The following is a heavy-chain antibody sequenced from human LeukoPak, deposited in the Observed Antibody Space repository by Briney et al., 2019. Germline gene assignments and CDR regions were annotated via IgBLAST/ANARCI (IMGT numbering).Heavy chain of an antibody. CDR2: IDTDGSST. Sequence: GGSLRLSXAASGFSFSTYWMHWVRQAPGKGLVWLSLIDTDGSSTPYADSVKGRFTISRDNAKNTLYLQMNSLRAEDTAVYYCARVGGSSDFDYWGQGTLVTVSS. D-gene: IGHD3-10*01. J-gene: IGHJ4*02. CDR3: ARVGGSSDFDY. V-gene: IGHV3-74*01. CDR1: GFSFSTYW.